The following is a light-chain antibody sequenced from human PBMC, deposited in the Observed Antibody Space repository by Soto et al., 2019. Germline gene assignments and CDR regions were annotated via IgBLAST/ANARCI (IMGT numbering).Light chain of an antibody. CDR1: SSNIGNNA. CDR3: AAWDDSLNGPV. CDR2: YDD. J-gene: IGLJ2*01. Sequence: QSVLTQPPSVSEAPSQRVTISGSGGSSNIGNNAVNWYQQLPGKAPKLLIYYDDLLPSGVSDRFSGSKSGTSASLAISGLQSEDEADYYCAAWDDSLNGPVFGGGTKVTVL. V-gene: IGLV1-36*01.